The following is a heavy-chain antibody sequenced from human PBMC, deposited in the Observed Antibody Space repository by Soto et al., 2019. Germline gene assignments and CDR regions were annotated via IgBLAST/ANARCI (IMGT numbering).Heavy chain of an antibody. CDR3: ARGHVGQLGTFDY. CDR2: ISYDGSNK. J-gene: IGHJ4*02. CDR1: GFTFSSYA. V-gene: IGHV3-30-3*01. D-gene: IGHD6-13*01. Sequence: PVGSLRLSCAASGFTFSSYAMHWVRQAPGKGLEWVAVISYDGSNKYYADSVKGRFTISRDNSKNTLYLQMNSLRAEDTAVYYCARGHVGQLGTFDYWGQGTLVTVSS.